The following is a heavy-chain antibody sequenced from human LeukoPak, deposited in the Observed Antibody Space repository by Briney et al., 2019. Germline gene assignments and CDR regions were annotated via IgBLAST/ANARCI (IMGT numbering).Heavy chain of an antibody. V-gene: IGHV3-23*01. CDR2: INGSGGST. CDR3: AKDRIVVRGVPDAFDI. D-gene: IGHD3-10*01. Sequence: PGGALSLSFAASGFTLSSKYMSWVRQAPGKGLEWVSAINGSGGSTYYADSVKGRFTISRDNSKNTLYLQMNSLRAEDTAVYYCAKDRIVVRGVPDAFDIWGQGTMVTVSS. CDR1: GFTLSSKY. J-gene: IGHJ3*02.